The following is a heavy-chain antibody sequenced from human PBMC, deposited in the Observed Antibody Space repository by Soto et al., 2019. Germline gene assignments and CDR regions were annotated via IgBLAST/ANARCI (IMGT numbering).Heavy chain of an antibody. J-gene: IGHJ4*02. CDR2: IKNKANSYTT. V-gene: IGHV3-72*01. D-gene: IGHD6-19*01. CDR3: TGVWLGSSRYSDY. Sequence: EVQLVESGGGLVQPEGSLRLSCAASGFTFSNHYMDWVRQAPGKGLEWVGSIKNKANSYTTEYAAPVKGRFIMSRYDSKKSVFLEMKGLKTDAAAVYYWTGVWLGSSRYSDYWGQGILVTVSS. CDR1: GFTFSNHY.